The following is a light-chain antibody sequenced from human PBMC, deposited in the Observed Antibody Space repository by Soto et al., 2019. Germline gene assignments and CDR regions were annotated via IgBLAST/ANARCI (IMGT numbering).Light chain of an antibody. CDR2: EVR. Sequence: QSALTQPASVSGSPGQSITISCTGASDNVGYFDFVSWYRQHPGKAPKLLIYEVRKRPSGVSDRFSGSKSGNTASLTISGLQAEDEGDYHCSSYATTNRRVFGTGTKVTVL. V-gene: IGLV2-14*01. J-gene: IGLJ1*01. CDR3: SSYATTNRRV. CDR1: SDNVGYFDF.